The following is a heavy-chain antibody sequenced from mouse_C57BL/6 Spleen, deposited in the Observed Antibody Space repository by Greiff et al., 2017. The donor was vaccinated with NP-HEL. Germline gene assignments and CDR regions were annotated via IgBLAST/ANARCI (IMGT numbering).Heavy chain of an antibody. D-gene: IGHD1-2*01. V-gene: IGHV1-82*01. CDR2: IYPGDGDT. CDR1: GYAFSSSW. Sequence: VQLQQSGPELVKPGASVKISCKASGYAFSSSWMNWVKQRPGKGLEWIGRIYPGDGDTNYNGKFKGKATLTADKSSSTAYMQLSSLTSEDSAVYFCARWSTTANWYFDVWVTGTTVTVSS. CDR3: ARWSTTANWYFDV. J-gene: IGHJ1*03.